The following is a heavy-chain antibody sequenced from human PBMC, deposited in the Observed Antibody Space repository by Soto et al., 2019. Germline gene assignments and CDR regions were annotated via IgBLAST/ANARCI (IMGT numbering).Heavy chain of an antibody. J-gene: IGHJ1*01. CDR2: VNHSGEA. D-gene: IGHD1-7*01. Sequence: SETLSLTCGVYGGSFRNYYWIWVRQPPGKGLEWIGEVNHSGEATYNPSLQSRITISLDTSNNQFSLKMTSVTAADTALYYCARETGENWTYEAHWGPGTLVTVSS. CDR1: GGSFRNYY. V-gene: IGHV4-34*01. CDR3: ARETGENWTYEAH.